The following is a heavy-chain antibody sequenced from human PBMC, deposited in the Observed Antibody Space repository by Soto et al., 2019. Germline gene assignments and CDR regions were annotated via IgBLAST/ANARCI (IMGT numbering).Heavy chain of an antibody. CDR3: ARGPPAKYCSSTSCQVGAFDI. D-gene: IGHD2-2*01. Sequence: ASVKVSCKASGYTFTSYGISWVRQAPGQGLEWMGWISAYNGNTNYAQKLQGRVTMTTDTSTSTAYMELRSLRSDDTAVYYCARGPPAKYCSSTSCQVGAFDIWGQGTMVT. J-gene: IGHJ3*02. CDR1: GYTFTSYG. V-gene: IGHV1-18*01. CDR2: ISAYNGNT.